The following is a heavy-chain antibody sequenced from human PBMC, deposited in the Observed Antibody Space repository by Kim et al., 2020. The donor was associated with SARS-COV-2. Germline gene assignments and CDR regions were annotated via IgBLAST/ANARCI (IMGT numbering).Heavy chain of an antibody. J-gene: IGHJ4*02. CDR1: GGSISSYY. Sequence: SETLSLTCTVSGGSISSYYWSWIRQPPGKGLEWIGYIYYSGSTNYNPSLKSRVTISVDTSKNQFSLKLSSVTAADTAVYYCARVRYCSGGSCLDYWGQGTLVTVS. CDR3: ARVRYCSGGSCLDY. D-gene: IGHD2-15*01. CDR2: IYYSGST. V-gene: IGHV4-59*01.